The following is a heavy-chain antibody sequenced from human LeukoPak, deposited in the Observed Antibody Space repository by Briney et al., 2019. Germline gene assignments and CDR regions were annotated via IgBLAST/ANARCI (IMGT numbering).Heavy chain of an antibody. Sequence: GESLKISCKGSGYSFTSYWISWVRQMPGKGLEWMGRFDPSDSYTNYSPSFQGHVTISADKSISTAYLQWSSLKASDTAMYYCAGLPSLAAVAGDYFDYWGQGTLVTVSS. CDR1: GYSFTSYW. V-gene: IGHV5-10-1*01. CDR3: AGLPSLAAVAGDYFDY. J-gene: IGHJ4*02. D-gene: IGHD6-19*01. CDR2: FDPSDSYT.